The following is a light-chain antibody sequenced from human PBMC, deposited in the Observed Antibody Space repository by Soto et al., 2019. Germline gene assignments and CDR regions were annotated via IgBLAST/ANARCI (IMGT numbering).Light chain of an antibody. Sequence: QSALTQPASMSGSPGQSITISCTGTSSDIGDYNYVSWYQQHPGKAPKLIIYEVSNRPSGVSNRFSGSKSGNTASLTISGLRAEDEADYYCNSYTSSSTYVFGTGTKVTVL. CDR1: SSDIGDYNY. CDR3: NSYTSSSTYV. V-gene: IGLV2-14*01. CDR2: EVS. J-gene: IGLJ1*01.